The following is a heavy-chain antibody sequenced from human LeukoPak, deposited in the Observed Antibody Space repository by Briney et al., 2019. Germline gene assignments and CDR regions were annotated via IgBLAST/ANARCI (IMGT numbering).Heavy chain of an antibody. J-gene: IGHJ4*02. CDR2: IYYSGST. V-gene: IGHV4-31*03. Sequence: SETLSLTCTVSGGSISSGGYYWSWIRQHPGKGLEWIGYIYYSGSTYYNPSLKSRVTISVDTSKNQFSLELSSVTAADTAVYYCARGHYGSGTAMGDYWGQGTLVTVSS. D-gene: IGHD3-10*01. CDR3: ARGHYGSGTAMGDY. CDR1: GGSISSGGYY.